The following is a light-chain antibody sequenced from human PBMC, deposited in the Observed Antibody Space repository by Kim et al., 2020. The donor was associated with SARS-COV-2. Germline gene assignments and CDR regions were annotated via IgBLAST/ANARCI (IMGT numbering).Light chain of an antibody. CDR1: QSISSAL. J-gene: IGKJ4*01. CDR3: QQYGTTPLT. CDR2: GAS. V-gene: IGKV3-20*01. Sequence: PPGEHATLSCRASQSISSALVAGYQQRPGQAPRLLMSGASIRATGIPDRFSGSGSGTDFTLNISRLETDDFAVYYCQQYGTTPLTFGGGTKVDIK.